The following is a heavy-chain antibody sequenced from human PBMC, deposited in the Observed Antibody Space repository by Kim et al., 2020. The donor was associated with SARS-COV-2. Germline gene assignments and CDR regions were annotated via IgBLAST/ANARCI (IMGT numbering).Heavy chain of an antibody. CDR2: ISGSGGST. CDR3: AKSAAVSEDSSGIPGGY. CDR1: GFTFSSYA. D-gene: IGHD3-22*01. V-gene: IGHV3-23*01. J-gene: IGHJ4*02. Sequence: GGSLRLSCAASGFTFSSYAMSWVRQAPGKGLEWVSAISGSGGSTYYADSVKGRFTISRDNSKNTLYLQMNSLRAEDTAVYYCAKSAAVSEDSSGIPGGYWGQGTLVTVSS.